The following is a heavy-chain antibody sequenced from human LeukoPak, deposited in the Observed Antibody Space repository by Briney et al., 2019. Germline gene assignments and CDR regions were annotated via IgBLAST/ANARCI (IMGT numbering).Heavy chain of an antibody. CDR3: AKVSRQQRVGYYFDY. V-gene: IGHV3-7*03. CDR2: IKQDGSEK. D-gene: IGHD6-13*01. CDR1: GFTFSSFW. J-gene: IGHJ4*02. Sequence: GGSLRLSCAASGFTFSSFWMSWVRQAPGKGLEWVANIKQDGSEKYYVDSVKGRFTISRDDAKNSLYLQMNSLRAEDTAVYYCAKVSRQQRVGYYFDYWGQGTLVTVSS.